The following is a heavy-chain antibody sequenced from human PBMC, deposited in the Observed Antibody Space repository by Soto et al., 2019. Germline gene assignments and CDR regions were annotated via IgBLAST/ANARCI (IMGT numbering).Heavy chain of an antibody. Sequence: PSETLSLTCTVSGGSISSSSYYWGWIRQPPGKGLEWIGSIYYSGSTYYNPSLKSRVTISVDTSKNQFSLKLSSVTAADTAVYYCARFNKDSGSYFLFDYWGQGTLVTVSS. V-gene: IGHV4-39*01. CDR1: GGSISSSSYY. D-gene: IGHD1-26*01. CDR2: IYYSGST. CDR3: ARFNKDSGSYFLFDY. J-gene: IGHJ4*02.